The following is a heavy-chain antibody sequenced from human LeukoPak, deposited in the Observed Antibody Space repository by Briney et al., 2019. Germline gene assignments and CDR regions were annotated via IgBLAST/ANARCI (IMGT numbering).Heavy chain of an antibody. V-gene: IGHV3-23*01. D-gene: IGHD2-2*03. CDR1: GFTFSNYW. Sequence: GGSLRLSCAASGFTFSNYWMSWVRQAPGKGLEWVSGISGSGGSTYYADSVKGRFTISRDNSKNTLYLQMNSLRAEDTAVYYCAKGAGYCSTTTCYVDYWGQGILVTVSS. CDR3: AKGAGYCSTTTCYVDY. CDR2: ISGSGGST. J-gene: IGHJ4*02.